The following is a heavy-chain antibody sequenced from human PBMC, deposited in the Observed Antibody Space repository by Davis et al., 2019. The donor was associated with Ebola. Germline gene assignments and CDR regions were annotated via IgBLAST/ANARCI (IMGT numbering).Heavy chain of an antibody. D-gene: IGHD1-26*01. J-gene: IGHJ4*02. CDR3: ARDSSGIVGATDFDS. CDR2: IWYDGGRK. CDR1: GFIFNTFG. Sequence: GESLKISCAASGFIFNTFGMHWVRQAPGKGLEWVAVIWYDGGRKYYADSVKGRFTISRDNSKNTLYLQMNSLRAEDTAVYYCARDSSGIVGATDFDSWGQGTLVTVSS. V-gene: IGHV3-33*01.